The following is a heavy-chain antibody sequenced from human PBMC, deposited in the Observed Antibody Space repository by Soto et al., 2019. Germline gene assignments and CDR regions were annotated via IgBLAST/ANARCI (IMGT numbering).Heavy chain of an antibody. J-gene: IGHJ6*02. CDR2: ISGSGGST. CDR3: AKGGRLLWFGELLLGQHYYGMDV. Sequence: GGSLRLSCAASGFTFSSYAMSWVRQAPGKGLEWVSAISGSGGSTYYADSVKGRFTISRDNSKNTLYLQMNSLRAEDTAVYYCAKGGRLLWFGELLLGQHYYGMDVWGQGTTVTVSS. D-gene: IGHD3-10*01. V-gene: IGHV3-23*01. CDR1: GFTFSSYA.